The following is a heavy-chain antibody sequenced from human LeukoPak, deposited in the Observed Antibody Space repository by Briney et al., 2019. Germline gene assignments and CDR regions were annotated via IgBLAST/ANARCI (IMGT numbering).Heavy chain of an antibody. CDR3: ASSQWEGVTIFDT. V-gene: IGHV4-31*03. CDR1: GGSISSGGYY. Sequence: SQTLSLTCTVSGGSISSGGYYWSWIRQHPGKGLEWIGYIYYSGSTYYNPSLKSRVTISVDTSKNQYSLKLSSVTAADTAVYYCASSQWEGVTIFDTWGQGTLVTVSS. CDR2: IYYSGST. J-gene: IGHJ4*02. D-gene: IGHD4-17*01.